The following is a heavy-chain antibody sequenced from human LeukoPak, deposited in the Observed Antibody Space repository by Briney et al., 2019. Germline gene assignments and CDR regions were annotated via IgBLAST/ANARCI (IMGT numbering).Heavy chain of an antibody. CDR1: GYSFSTYW. D-gene: IGHD6-13*01. Sequence: RGESLKISCKGSGYSFSTYWIAWVRRMPGKGLEWMGMISPADSFTRYSPSFQGQVTMSADKSINTAYLQWSSLKASDTAMYYCARRWWGPDIADAANWFDPWGQGTLVAVTS. V-gene: IGHV5-51*01. CDR3: ARRWWGPDIADAANWFDP. J-gene: IGHJ5*02. CDR2: ISPADSFT.